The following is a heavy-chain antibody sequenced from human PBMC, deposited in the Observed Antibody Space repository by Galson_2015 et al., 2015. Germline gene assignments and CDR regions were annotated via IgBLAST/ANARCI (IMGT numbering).Heavy chain of an antibody. CDR1: GYTFTSYA. CDR2: ISSDSGNT. Sequence: SVKVSCKASGYTFTSYAIHWVRQAPGQGLEWVGGISSDSGNTYYAQKLQGRVTMTTDTSTSTDYMEMRSLRSEDTAVYYCARKAPYTTRGYFGMDVWGQGTTVTVSS. CDR3: ARKAPYTTRGYFGMDV. D-gene: IGHD1-1*01. J-gene: IGHJ6*02. V-gene: IGHV1-18*01.